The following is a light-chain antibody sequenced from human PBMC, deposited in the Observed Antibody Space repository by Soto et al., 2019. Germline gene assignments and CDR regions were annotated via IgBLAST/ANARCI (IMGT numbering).Light chain of an antibody. CDR2: EVS. CDR1: SSDVSFYNY. V-gene: IGLV2-8*01. Sequence: QSVLTQPPSASGSPGQSVTISCTGTSSDVSFYNYVSWYQQHPGKAPKLIIYEVSKRPSGVPDRFSGSKSGNTASLTVSGLQAEVEAVYYCSSYTITNYVIFGGGTKVTVL. CDR3: SSYTITNYVI. J-gene: IGLJ2*01.